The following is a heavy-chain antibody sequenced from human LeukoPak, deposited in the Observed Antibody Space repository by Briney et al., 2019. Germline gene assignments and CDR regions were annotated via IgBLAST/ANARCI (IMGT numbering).Heavy chain of an antibody. CDR1: GFTFSSYW. V-gene: IGHV3-72*01. D-gene: IGHD3-10*01. Sequence: GGSLRLSCAASGFTFSSYWMSWVRQAPGEGPEWVSRIRIKGDGYTTEYAASVKGRFTISRDDSKNSLSLQMQSLKTEDTAVYYCARSPLNYGPFDYWGQGTLVTVSS. J-gene: IGHJ4*02. CDR2: IRIKGDGYTT. CDR3: ARSPLNYGPFDY.